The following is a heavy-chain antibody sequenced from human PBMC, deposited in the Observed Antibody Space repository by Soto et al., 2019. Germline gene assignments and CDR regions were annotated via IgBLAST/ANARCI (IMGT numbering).Heavy chain of an antibody. V-gene: IGHV3-66*01. CDR3: ARVQCSGGSCYSFDY. J-gene: IGHJ4*02. CDR2: IYSGGST. D-gene: IGHD2-15*01. CDR1: GFTVSSNY. Sequence: GGSLRLSCAASGFTVSSNYMSWVRQAPGKGLEWVSVIYSGGSTYYADSVKGRFTISRDNSKNTLYLQMNSLRAEDTAVYYCARVQCSGGSCYSFDYWGQGTLVTVSS.